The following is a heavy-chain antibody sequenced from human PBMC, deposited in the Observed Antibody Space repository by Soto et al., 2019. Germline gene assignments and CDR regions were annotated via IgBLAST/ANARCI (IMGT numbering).Heavy chain of an antibody. CDR2: IYYSGST. J-gene: IGHJ5*02. Sequence: QLQLQESGPGLVKPSETLSLTCTVSGGSISSSSYYWGWIRQPPGKGLEWIGSIYYSGSTYYNPSLKRRVTISVDTSKNQFSLKLSSVTAADTAVYYCARLERFYDFWSGYYRGGFWFDPWGQGTLVTVSS. D-gene: IGHD3-3*01. CDR1: GGSISSSSYY. V-gene: IGHV4-39*01. CDR3: ARLERFYDFWSGYYRGGFWFDP.